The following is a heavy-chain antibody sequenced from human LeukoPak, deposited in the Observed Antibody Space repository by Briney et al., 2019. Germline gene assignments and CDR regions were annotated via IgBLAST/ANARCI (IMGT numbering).Heavy chain of an antibody. V-gene: IGHV4-59*08. Sequence: PSETLSLTCTVSGGSISSYYWSWIRQPPGKGLEWIGYIYYSGSTNYNPSLKSRVTISVDTSKNQFPLKLSSVTAADTAVYYCARRYDFWSGHYFDYWGQGTLVTVSS. J-gene: IGHJ4*02. CDR3: ARRYDFWSGHYFDY. D-gene: IGHD3-3*01. CDR1: GGSISSYY. CDR2: IYYSGST.